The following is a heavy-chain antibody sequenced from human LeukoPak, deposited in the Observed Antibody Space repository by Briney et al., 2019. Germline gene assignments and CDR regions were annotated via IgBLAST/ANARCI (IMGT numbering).Heavy chain of an antibody. Sequence: SETLSLTCTVSGGSISSSSYYWGWIRQPPGKGLEWIGSIYYSGSTNYSPSLKSRVTISVDTSKNQFSLKLSSVTAADTAVYYCARVGYSSSGNYYNDRGAFDYWGQGTLVTVSS. CDR3: ARVGYSSSGNYYNDRGAFDY. CDR1: GGSISSSSYY. V-gene: IGHV4-39*07. CDR2: IYYSGST. J-gene: IGHJ4*02. D-gene: IGHD3-10*01.